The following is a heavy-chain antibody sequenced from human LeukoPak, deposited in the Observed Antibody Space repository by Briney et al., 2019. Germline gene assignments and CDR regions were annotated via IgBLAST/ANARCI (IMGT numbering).Heavy chain of an antibody. CDR2: IYYSGST. D-gene: IGHD5-18*01. CDR3: ARPFRTGYSNAAGAFDI. J-gene: IGHJ3*02. Sequence: SETLSLTCNVPGGSISSSSYYWGWIRQPPVKGLEWIGSIYYSGSTYYNPSLKSRVTLSVDTPKNQFSLKLSSVTAADTAVYYCARPFRTGYSNAAGAFDIWGQGTMVTVPS. V-gene: IGHV4-39*01. CDR1: GGSISSSSYY.